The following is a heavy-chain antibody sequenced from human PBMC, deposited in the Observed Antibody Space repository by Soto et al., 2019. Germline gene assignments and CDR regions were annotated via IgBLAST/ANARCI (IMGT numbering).Heavy chain of an antibody. CDR1: GYSFTSYW. J-gene: IGHJ5*02. D-gene: IGHD6-19*01. CDR2: IDPSDSYT. Sequence: GESLKISCKGSGYSFTSYWISWVRQMPGKGLKWMGRIDPSDSYTNYSPSFQGHVTISADKSISTAYLQWSSLKASDTAMYYCASSRIAVAGNRDAWFDPWGQGTLVTVSS. V-gene: IGHV5-10-1*01. CDR3: ASSRIAVAGNRDAWFDP.